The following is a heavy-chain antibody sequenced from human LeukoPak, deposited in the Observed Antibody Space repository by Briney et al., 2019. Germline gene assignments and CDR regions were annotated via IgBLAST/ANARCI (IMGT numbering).Heavy chain of an antibody. V-gene: IGHV5-51*01. CDR2: IYPGDSDT. Sequence: GASLKISCKGSGYSFTSYWIGWVRQMPGKGLELMGIIYPGDSDTRYSTSFQGQVTISADKSISTAYLQWSSLKASDTAMYYCARALIVKAIVSYFDYWGQGTLVTVSS. D-gene: IGHD2/OR15-2a*01. J-gene: IGHJ4*02. CDR1: GYSFTSYW. CDR3: ARALIVKAIVSYFDY.